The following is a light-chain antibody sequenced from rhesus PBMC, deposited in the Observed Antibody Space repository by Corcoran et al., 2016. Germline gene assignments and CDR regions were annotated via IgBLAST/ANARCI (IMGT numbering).Light chain of an antibody. Sequence: DIAMTQSPDSLAVSLGERVTINCKSSQSLLDSSDNKNYLAWHQQKPGQPPNLLIYWASTRESGVPNRVSCIGSGTDFTLTISGLQAEDVAVYYCQQCYSTLWTFGQGTKVEIK. CDR3: QQCYSTLWT. CDR1: QSLLDSSDNKNY. V-gene: IGKV4-1*01. CDR2: WAS. J-gene: IGKJ1*01.